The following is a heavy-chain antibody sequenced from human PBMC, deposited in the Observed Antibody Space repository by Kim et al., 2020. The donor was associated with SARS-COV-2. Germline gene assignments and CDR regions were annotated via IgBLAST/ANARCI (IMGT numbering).Heavy chain of an antibody. Sequence: SVKVSCKASGDTFSQFAISWVRQAPGQGLQWVGGIDPDYGATDYGQKFQGRVTITADKSTSTAYMELRSLRSEDTAFYYCARGDFSTWYFDS. CDR3: ARGDFSTWYFDS. V-gene: IGHV1-69*06. CDR1: GDTFSQFA. J-gene: IGHJ5*01. D-gene: IGHD2-15*01. CDR2: IDPDYGAT.